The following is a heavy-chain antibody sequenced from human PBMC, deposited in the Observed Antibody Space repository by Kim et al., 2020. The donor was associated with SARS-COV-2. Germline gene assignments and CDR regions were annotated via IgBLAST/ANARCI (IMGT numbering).Heavy chain of an antibody. CDR3: ARDGSGDGYNDY. CDR1: GFTFSIYL. CDR2: INSDGSST. D-gene: IGHD5-12*01. V-gene: IGHV3-74*01. J-gene: IGHJ4*02. Sequence: GGSLRLSCAASGFTFSIYLIFFFFLSLFILLVWVSRINSDGSSTSYADSVKGRFTISSDNSKNTLYLQMNSLRAEDTAVYYCARDGSGDGYNDYWGQGTLVTVSS.